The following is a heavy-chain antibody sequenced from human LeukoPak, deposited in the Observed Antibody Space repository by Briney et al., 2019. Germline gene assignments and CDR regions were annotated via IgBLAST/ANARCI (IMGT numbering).Heavy chain of an antibody. V-gene: IGHV5-51*01. J-gene: IGHJ6*02. CDR3: ARQPSRLTVENGMDV. CDR1: GYSFTSYW. D-gene: IGHD4/OR15-4a*01. Sequence: GASLKISCKGSGYSFTSYWIGWVRQTPGKGLEWMGIIYPGDSDPRYSPSFQGQVTISADKSISLAYLQWSSLKASDTAMSYCARQPSRLTVENGMDVWGQGNTVTVSS. CDR2: IYPGDSDP.